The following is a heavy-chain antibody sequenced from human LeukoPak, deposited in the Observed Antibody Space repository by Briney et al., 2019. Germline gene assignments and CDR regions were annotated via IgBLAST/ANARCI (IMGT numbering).Heavy chain of an antibody. D-gene: IGHD6-13*01. J-gene: IGHJ4*02. Sequence: SETLSLTCTVSGGSISSSSFYWGWIRQPPGKGLEWLGSIYYSGSTYYNPSLKSRVTISVDTSKNQFSLNLNSVTAADTALYYCARHGGSSGWYHFDYWGQGTLVTVSS. CDR1: GGSISSSSFY. CDR3: ARHGGSSGWYHFDY. V-gene: IGHV4-39*01. CDR2: IYYSGST.